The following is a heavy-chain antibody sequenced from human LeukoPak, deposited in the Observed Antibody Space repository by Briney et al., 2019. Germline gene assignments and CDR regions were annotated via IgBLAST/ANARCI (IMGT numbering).Heavy chain of an antibody. V-gene: IGHV3-23*01. J-gene: IGHJ3*02. Sequence: GGSLRLSCAASGFTVSSYAMSWVPQAPGKGLEWVSAISFSGESTYYADSVKGRFTISRDNSKNTLYLQMNSLRAEDTAVYYCAKGRGAYDIWGHGTMVIVSS. CDR3: AKGRGAYDI. D-gene: IGHD1-26*01. CDR1: GFTVSSYA. CDR2: ISFSGEST.